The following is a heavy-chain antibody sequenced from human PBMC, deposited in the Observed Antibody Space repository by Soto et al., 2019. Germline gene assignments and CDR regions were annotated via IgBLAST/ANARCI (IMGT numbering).Heavy chain of an antibody. V-gene: IGHV1-58*01. J-gene: IGHJ4*02. D-gene: IGHD1-26*01. Sequence: SVMVSCKASGFTFTSSAVQWVRQARVQRLEWIGWIVVGSGNTNYAQKFQERVTITRDMYTSTAYMELSSLRSEDTAVYYCAANQVVGDTYWGQGTLDLVSS. CDR3: AANQVVGDTY. CDR2: IVVGSGNT. CDR1: GFTFTSSA.